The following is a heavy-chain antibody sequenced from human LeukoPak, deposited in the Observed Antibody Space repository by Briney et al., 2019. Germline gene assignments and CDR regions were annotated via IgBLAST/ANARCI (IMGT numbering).Heavy chain of an antibody. CDR2: IYTRGST. J-gene: IGHJ4*02. CDR1: GGSISSYY. D-gene: IGHD3-10*01. Sequence: SETLSLTCTVSGGSISSYYWSWIRQPAGKGLEWIGRIYTRGSTNYNPSLKSRVTMSVDTSKNQFSLKLSSVTAADTAVYYCASSYYYGSGSYYTPFDYWGQGTLVTVSS. CDR3: ASSYYYGSGSYYTPFDY. V-gene: IGHV4-4*07.